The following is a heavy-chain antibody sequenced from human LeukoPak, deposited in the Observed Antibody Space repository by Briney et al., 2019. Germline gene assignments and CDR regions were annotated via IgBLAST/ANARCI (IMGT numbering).Heavy chain of an antibody. Sequence: SQTLSLTCPVSGGSINSGAYSWSWIRQHPGKGLEWIGYIYYSGDTYYNPSLKGRVTISIDTSKNQFSLKLRSVTAADTAVYYCARGYKYRTSATSWFDPWGQGTLVSVSS. CDR3: ARGYKYRTSATSWFDP. V-gene: IGHV4-31*03. CDR2: IYYSGDT. J-gene: IGHJ5*02. D-gene: IGHD6-6*01. CDR1: GGSINSGAYS.